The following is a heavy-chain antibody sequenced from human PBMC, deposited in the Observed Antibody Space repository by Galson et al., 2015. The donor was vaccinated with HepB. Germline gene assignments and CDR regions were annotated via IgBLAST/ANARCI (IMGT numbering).Heavy chain of an antibody. J-gene: IGHJ4*02. V-gene: IGHV1-2*02. CDR3: ARGTAAVQLLPRVYFDY. CDR2: INPNSGGT. Sequence: SVKVSCKASGYTFTGYYMHWVRQAPGQGLEWMGWINPNSGGTNYAQKFQGRVTMTRDTSISTAYMGLSRLRSDDTAVYYCARGTAAVQLLPRVYFDYWGQGTLVTVSS. CDR1: GYTFTGYY. D-gene: IGHD2-2*01.